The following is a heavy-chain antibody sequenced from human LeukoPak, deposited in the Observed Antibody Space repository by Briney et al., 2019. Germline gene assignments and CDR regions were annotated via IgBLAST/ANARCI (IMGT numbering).Heavy chain of an antibody. V-gene: IGHV3-21*01. D-gene: IGHD1-26*01. CDR3: ARDNLGAFDY. CDR1: GFTFSSYS. J-gene: IGHJ4*02. Sequence: RGSLRLSCAASGFTFSSYSMNWVRQAPGKGLEWVSSISSSSSYIYYADSVKGRFTISRDNAKNSLYLQMNSLRAEDTAVYYCARDNLGAFDYWGQGTLVTVSS. CDR2: ISSSSSYI.